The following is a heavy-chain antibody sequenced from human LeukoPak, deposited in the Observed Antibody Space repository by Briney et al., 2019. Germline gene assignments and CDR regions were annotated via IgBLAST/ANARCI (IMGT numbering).Heavy chain of an antibody. Sequence: PGGSLRLSCAASGFTFSNAWMSWVRQAPGKGLEWVGRIKSKTDGETTDYAAPVKGRFTISRDDSKNTLYLQMNSLKTEDTAVYYCTTGGDYYDSSGYPYFDYWGQGTLVTVSS. CDR3: TTGGDYYDSSGYPYFDY. V-gene: IGHV3-15*01. CDR2: IKSKTDGETT. J-gene: IGHJ4*02. CDR1: GFTFSNAW. D-gene: IGHD3-22*01.